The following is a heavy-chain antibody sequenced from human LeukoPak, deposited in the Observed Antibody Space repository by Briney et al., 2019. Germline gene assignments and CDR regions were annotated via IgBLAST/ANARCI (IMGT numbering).Heavy chain of an antibody. CDR2: ISAYNGKT. J-gene: IGHJ4*02. CDR3: ARASRTPVFIGVDY. Sequence: GASVKVSCKASDYTFTNYGISWVRQAPGQGLEWMGWISAYNGKTYYAQKFQGRVTVTTDTSTSTAYMDLRSLRSDDTAVYYCARASRTPVFIGVDYWGQGTLVTVSS. V-gene: IGHV1-18*01. CDR1: DYTFTNYG. D-gene: IGHD3-22*01.